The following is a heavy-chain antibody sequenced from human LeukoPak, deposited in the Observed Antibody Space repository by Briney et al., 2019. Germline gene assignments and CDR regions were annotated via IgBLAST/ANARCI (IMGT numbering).Heavy chain of an antibody. J-gene: IGHJ4*02. CDR3: AKAHPPMYSSSWYYFHY. CDR1: GFTFSSYG. D-gene: IGHD6-13*01. CDR2: ISGSGGST. Sequence: PGGTLRLSCAASGFTFSSYGMSWVRQAPGKGLEWVSAISGSGGSTYYADSVKGRFTISRDNSKNTLYLQMNSLRAEDTAVYYCAKAHPPMYSSSWYYFHYWGQGTLVTVSS. V-gene: IGHV3-23*01.